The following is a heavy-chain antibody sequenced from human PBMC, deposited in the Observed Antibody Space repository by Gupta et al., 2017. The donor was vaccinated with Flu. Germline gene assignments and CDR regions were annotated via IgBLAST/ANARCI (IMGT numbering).Heavy chain of an antibody. CDR2: ISISGSIG. V-gene: IGHV3-48*03. D-gene: IGHD2-15*01. Sequence: APGKGLEWIAYISISGSIGHYADSVKGRFTISRDNAKNSLSLQMNSLRAEDTAVYYCARGGGSGYNLNAFDVWGLGTRVTVTS. J-gene: IGHJ3*01. CDR3: ARGGGSGYNLNAFDV.